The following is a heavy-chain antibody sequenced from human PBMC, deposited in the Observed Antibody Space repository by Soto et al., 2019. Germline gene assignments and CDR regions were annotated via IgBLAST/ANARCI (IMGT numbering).Heavy chain of an antibody. CDR2: ISPYSGNT. Sequence: QVQLVQSGDEVRKPGSSVKVSCKASGYIFVNYGIAWVRQAPGPGLEWMGWISPYSGNTHYASKVQGRLTMTTDTCTRTAYMDLGSLPPDDTAVYYCALVDNYVTPTPQDVWGRGTTVTVSS. V-gene: IGHV1-18*01. J-gene: IGHJ6*02. CDR3: ALVDNYVTPTPQDV. CDR1: GYIFVNYG. D-gene: IGHD3-16*01.